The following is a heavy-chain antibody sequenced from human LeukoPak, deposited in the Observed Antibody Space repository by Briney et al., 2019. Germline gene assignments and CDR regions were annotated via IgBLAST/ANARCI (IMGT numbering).Heavy chain of an antibody. V-gene: IGHV4-31*03. D-gene: IGHD1-26*01. CDR1: GGSISSGGYY. J-gene: IGHJ4*02. CDR2: IYYSGST. CDR3: ARASGSYYCDY. Sequence: SQTLSLTCTVSGGSISSGGYYWSWLRQHPGKGLEWIGYIYYSGSTYHNPSLKSRVTISVDTSKNQFSLKLSSVTAADTAVYYCARASGSYYCDYWGQGTLVTVSS.